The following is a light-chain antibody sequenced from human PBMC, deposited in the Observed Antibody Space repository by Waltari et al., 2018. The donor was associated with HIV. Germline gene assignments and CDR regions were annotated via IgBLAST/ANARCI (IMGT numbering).Light chain of an antibody. CDR1: SSDVGSYNY. V-gene: IGLV2-14*01. J-gene: IGLJ2*01. Sequence: QSALTQPASVSGSPGQSLTISCTGTSSDVGSYNYATWYQHHPGKAPKLIIYEVSNRPSGVSDRFSGSKAGNTASLTISGLQAEDEAEYYCSSYTSSSTPVVFGGGTKLTVL. CDR2: EVS. CDR3: SSYTSSSTPVV.